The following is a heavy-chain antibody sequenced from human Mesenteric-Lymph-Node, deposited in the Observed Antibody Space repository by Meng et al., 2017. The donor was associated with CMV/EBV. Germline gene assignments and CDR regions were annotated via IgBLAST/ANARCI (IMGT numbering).Heavy chain of an antibody. D-gene: IGHD3-3*01. V-gene: IGHV3-30*02. Sequence: GESLKISCAASGFTFSSYAMQWVRQAPGKGLEWVAFIRYDGGNKYYSDSVKGRFAISRDNSKNTLYLHMNSLRAEDTAVYYCAKDKERFLEWLLNNGMDVWGQGTTVTVSS. CDR3: AKDKERFLEWLLNNGMDV. CDR1: GFTFSSYA. CDR2: IRYDGGNK. J-gene: IGHJ6*02.